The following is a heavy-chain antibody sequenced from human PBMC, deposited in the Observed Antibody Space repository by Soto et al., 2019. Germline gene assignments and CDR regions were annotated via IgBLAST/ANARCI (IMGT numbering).Heavy chain of an antibody. J-gene: IGHJ6*02. CDR3: ARDRSPITMVRGRPDLTMDV. CDR2: IYTSGST. Sequence: QVQLQESGPGLVKPSETLSLTCTVSGGSISSYYWSWIRQPAGKGLEWIGRIYTSGSTNYNPSLKSRVTLSVDTSKNQFSLKLSSVTAADTAVYYCARDRSPITMVRGRPDLTMDVWGQGTTVTVSS. CDR1: GGSISSYY. V-gene: IGHV4-4*07. D-gene: IGHD3-10*01.